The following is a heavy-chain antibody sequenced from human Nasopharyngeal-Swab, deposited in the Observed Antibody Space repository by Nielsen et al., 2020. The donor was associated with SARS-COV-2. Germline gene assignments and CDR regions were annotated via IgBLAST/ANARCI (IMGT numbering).Heavy chain of an antibody. D-gene: IGHD3/OR15-3a*01. CDR2: TSYDESHK. Sequence: SLKISCAASGFSFSTTDMHWVRQAPGKGLEWVAVTSYDESHKYYAGSVHGRFTISRDNSKNTLYLQMYSLTTEDPAVYLCARDPIFGPPDYFDYWGRGTLVIVSS. CDR3: ARDPIFGPPDYFDY. V-gene: IGHV3-30*03. J-gene: IGHJ4*02. CDR1: GFSFSTTD.